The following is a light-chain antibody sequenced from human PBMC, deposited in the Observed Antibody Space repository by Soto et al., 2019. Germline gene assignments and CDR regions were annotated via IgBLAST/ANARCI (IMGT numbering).Light chain of an antibody. J-gene: IGKJ1*01. Sequence: DIVMTQSPDSLAGSLDERATIDCKSSQSLLYTSTNKNYLAWYQQKPGQPPKLLVFWASTRESGVPDRFSGSGSGTDFTLTISSLQAEDVAVYYCQQYYSTPRTFGQGTKVEIK. CDR3: QQYYSTPRT. CDR2: WAS. CDR1: QSLLYTSTNKNY. V-gene: IGKV4-1*01.